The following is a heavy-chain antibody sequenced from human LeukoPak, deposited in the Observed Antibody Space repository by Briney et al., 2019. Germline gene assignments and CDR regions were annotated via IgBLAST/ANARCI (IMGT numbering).Heavy chain of an antibody. CDR2: ISGSGGTT. D-gene: IGHD3-22*01. Sequence: GGSLRLSCAASGFTFSSYAMSWVRQAPGKGLEWVSAISGSGGTTYFADSVKGRFTISRDNSKNTLYLQMNTLRAEDTAVYYCAKGVYYYDSSAYYYTYYFDYWGQGTLVTVSS. CDR3: AKGVYYYDSSAYYYTYYFDY. V-gene: IGHV3-23*01. J-gene: IGHJ4*02. CDR1: GFTFSSYA.